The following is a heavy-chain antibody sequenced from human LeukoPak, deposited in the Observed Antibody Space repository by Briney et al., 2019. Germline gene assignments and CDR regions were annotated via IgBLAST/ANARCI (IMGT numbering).Heavy chain of an antibody. J-gene: IGHJ5*02. Sequence: ASVKVSCKASGYTFTDYYMHWVRQAPGQGLEWMGWINPNSGGTNYAQKFQGRVTMTRDTSITTAYMELSRLRSDDTAVYYCAKAFIVVVPSAGFGPWGQGTLVTVSS. V-gene: IGHV1-2*02. CDR1: GYTFTDYY. CDR3: AKAFIVVVPSAGFGP. D-gene: IGHD2-2*01. CDR2: INPNSGGT.